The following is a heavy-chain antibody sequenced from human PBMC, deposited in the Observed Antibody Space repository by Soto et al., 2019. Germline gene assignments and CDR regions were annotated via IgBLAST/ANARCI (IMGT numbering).Heavy chain of an antibody. Sequence: QVQLVQSGAEVKKPGASVKVSCKASGYTFTSYGISWVRQAPGQGLEWMGWISAYNGNTNYAQKLQGRVTMTTDTSTSTAYMELRSLRSDDTAVYYCARDPYYYDSSGYDNWFDPWGQGTLVTVSS. J-gene: IGHJ5*02. D-gene: IGHD3-22*01. CDR3: ARDPYYYDSSGYDNWFDP. V-gene: IGHV1-18*01. CDR1: GYTFTSYG. CDR2: ISAYNGNT.